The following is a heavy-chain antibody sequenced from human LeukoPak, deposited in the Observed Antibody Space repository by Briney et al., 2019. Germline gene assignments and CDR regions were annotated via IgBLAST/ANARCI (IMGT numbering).Heavy chain of an antibody. J-gene: IGHJ5*02. V-gene: IGHV5-51*01. D-gene: IGHD3-3*01. CDR2: IYPGDSDT. CDR1: GSIFTSYW. Sequence: GASLQISCLGSGSIFTSYWIGWVRQLPGKGLEWRGIIYPGDSDTRYSPSFQGQVTISADKSISTVYLQWSSLTASDTAMYYCARHQEWHGRGGWFDPWGQGTLVTVSS. CDR3: ARHQEWHGRGGWFDP.